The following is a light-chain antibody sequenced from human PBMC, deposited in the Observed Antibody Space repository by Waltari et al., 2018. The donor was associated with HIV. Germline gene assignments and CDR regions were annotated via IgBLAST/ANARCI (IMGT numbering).Light chain of an antibody. CDR1: SRDVGGYDY. J-gene: IGLJ2*01. V-gene: IGLV2-11*01. Sequence: QSALTQPRSVSGSPGPSVTISCTGTSRDVGGYDYVSLYQQHPGEAPKLIIYDVSKRPSGVPDRFSGSKSGNTASLTISGLQAEDEADYYCCSYAGSDTFVLFGGGTKVTVL. CDR2: DVS. CDR3: CSYAGSDTFVL.